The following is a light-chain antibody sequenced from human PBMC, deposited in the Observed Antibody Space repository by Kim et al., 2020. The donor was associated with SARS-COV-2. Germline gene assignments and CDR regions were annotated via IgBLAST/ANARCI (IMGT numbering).Light chain of an antibody. CDR3: MQVTRWPYT. Sequence: HPASISCKSSQYLVYDDGDTYLNWFQQSPGQSPRRLIYKVSNRDSGVPDRFSGSGSGTDFTLKISRVEAEDVGVYYCMQVTRWPYTFGQGTKLEI. CDR1: QYLVYDDGDTY. CDR2: KVS. V-gene: IGKV2-30*01. J-gene: IGKJ2*01.